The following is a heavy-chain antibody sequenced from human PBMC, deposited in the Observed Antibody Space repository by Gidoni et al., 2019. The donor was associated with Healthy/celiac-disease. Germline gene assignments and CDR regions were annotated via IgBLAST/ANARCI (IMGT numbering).Heavy chain of an antibody. CDR2: IYYSGGT. J-gene: IGHJ5*02. CDR3: ARGFWNSSSWYVTWFDP. Sequence: QVQLQQSGPGLVKPSHPPLLTCPVSCGSLSSYSWSWIRQPPGKGLEWIGYIYYSGGTNHNPSLKSRVTISVDTSKNPFSLKLSYVTAADTAVYYCARGFWNSSSWYVTWFDPWGQGTLVTVSS. D-gene: IGHD6-13*01. CDR1: CGSLSSYS. V-gene: IGHV4-59*07.